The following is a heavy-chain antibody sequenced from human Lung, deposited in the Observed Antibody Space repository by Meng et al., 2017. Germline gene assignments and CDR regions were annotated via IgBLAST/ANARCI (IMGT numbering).Heavy chain of an antibody. CDR2: TNYRSKWYN. D-gene: IGHD6-19*01. CDR1: GESVSRNSAA. V-gene: IGHV6-1*01. Sequence: QVHLQRSGPGRVKPSQTLSLTCAISGESVSRNSAAWNWIRQSPSGGLEWLGRTNYRSKWYNGYAVSVRSRITLYPDTSKNQFSLQLNSVTPEDTAVYYCARSQQWLDSWGQGTLVTVSS. J-gene: IGHJ4*02. CDR3: ARSQQWLDS.